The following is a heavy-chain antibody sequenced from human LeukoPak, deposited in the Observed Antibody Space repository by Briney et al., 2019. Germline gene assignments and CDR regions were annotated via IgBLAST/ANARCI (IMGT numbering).Heavy chain of an antibody. J-gene: IGHJ3*01. Sequence: SGGSLRLSCAASGFTFSDYYMSWIHQAAGKGVEWVSYISFSGSTIYYADSVTGRLTISRVHAKNLLFLQMTSLRAEDPVVYYCASHTVVVTATNNAFAFWSEGTMATVPS. CDR1: GFTFSDYY. CDR3: ASHTVVVTATNNAFAF. V-gene: IGHV3-11*01. D-gene: IGHD2-21*02. CDR2: ISFSGSTI.